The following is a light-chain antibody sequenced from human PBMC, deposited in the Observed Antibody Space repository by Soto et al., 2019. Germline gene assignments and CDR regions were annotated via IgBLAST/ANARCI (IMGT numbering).Light chain of an antibody. V-gene: IGLV2-8*01. CDR1: SSDVCGYNY. CDR2: EVT. Sequence: QSVLTQPPSASGSPGQSVTISCTGTSSDVCGYNYVSWYQQHPGKAPKLMIYEVTKRPSGVPDRFSGSKSGNTASLTVSGLQAEDEADYYCSSYAGSTPDVFGTGTKVTVL. J-gene: IGLJ1*01. CDR3: SSYAGSTPDV.